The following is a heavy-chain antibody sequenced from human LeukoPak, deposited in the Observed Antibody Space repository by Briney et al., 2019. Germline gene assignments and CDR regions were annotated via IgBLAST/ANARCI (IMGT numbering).Heavy chain of an antibody. Sequence: ASVKVSCKASGYTFTSYGISWVRQAPGQGLEWMGWINPNSGGTNYAQKFQGRVTMTRDTPISTAYMELSRLRSDDTAVYYCASLSGYCSSTSCLGVFDYWGQGTLVTVSS. V-gene: IGHV1-2*02. D-gene: IGHD2-2*01. CDR3: ASLSGYCSSTSCLGVFDY. CDR2: INPNSGGT. CDR1: GYTFTSYG. J-gene: IGHJ4*02.